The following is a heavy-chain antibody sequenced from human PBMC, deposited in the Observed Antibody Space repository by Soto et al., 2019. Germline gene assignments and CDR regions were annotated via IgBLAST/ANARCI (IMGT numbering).Heavy chain of an antibody. CDR3: ARRDGSGWYGASHNWFDP. V-gene: IGHV4-39*01. CDR2: IYYSGST. D-gene: IGHD6-19*01. CDR1: GGSISSSSYY. Sequence: SETLSLTCTVSGGSISSSSYYWGWIRQPPGKGLEWIGSIYYSGSTYYNPSLKSRVTISVDTSKNQFSLKLSSVTAADTAVYYCARRDGSGWYGASHNWFDPWGQGTLVTVSS. J-gene: IGHJ5*02.